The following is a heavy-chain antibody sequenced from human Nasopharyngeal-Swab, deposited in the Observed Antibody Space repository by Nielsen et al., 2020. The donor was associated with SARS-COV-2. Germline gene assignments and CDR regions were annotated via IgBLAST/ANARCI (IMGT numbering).Heavy chain of an antibody. V-gene: IGHV3-7*03. D-gene: IGHD1-26*01. Sequence: GGSLRLSCAASGFTFSSYWMSWVRQAPGKGLEWVANIKQDGSEKYYVDSVRGRFTISRDNAKNSLFLQMNSLRGDDTAIYYCARGGSWFDSWGPGTLVTVSS. J-gene: IGHJ5*01. CDR3: ARGGSWFDS. CDR1: GFTFSSYW. CDR2: IKQDGSEK.